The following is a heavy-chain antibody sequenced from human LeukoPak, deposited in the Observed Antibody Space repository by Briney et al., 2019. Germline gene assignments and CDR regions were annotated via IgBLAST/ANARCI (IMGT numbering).Heavy chain of an antibody. CDR3: ARGQLSYYYDSSGYFSAEYFQH. D-gene: IGHD3-22*01. V-gene: IGHV1-18*01. J-gene: IGHJ1*01. Sequence: GASVKVSCEASGYTFTSYGISWVRQAPGQGLEWMGWISAYNGNTNYAQKLQGRVTMTTDTSTSTAYMELRSLRSDDTAVYYCARGQLSYYYDSSGYFSAEYFQHWGQGTLVTVSS. CDR1: GYTFTSYG. CDR2: ISAYNGNT.